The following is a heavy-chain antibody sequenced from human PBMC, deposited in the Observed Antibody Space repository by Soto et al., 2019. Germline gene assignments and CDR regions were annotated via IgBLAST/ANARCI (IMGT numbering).Heavy chain of an antibody. CDR3: ARGLSTSSVTPLGY. D-gene: IGHD4-4*01. Sequence: GGSLRLSCVASGGPFSSSAMSWVRQAPGKGLEWVSVISGSGGSTNYADSVKGRFTISRDNAKNTLYVQMNSLRGEDTAVYYCARGLSTSSVTPLGYWGQGTLVTVSS. CDR1: GGPFSSSA. CDR2: ISGSGGST. J-gene: IGHJ4*02. V-gene: IGHV3-23*01.